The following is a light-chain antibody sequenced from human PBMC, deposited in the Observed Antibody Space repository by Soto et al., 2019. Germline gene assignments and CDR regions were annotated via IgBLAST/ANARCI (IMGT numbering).Light chain of an antibody. CDR1: QSLVHSDGIAY. CDR2: KVS. Sequence: DVVMTQSPLSLPVTLGQPASISCRSNQSLVHSDGIAYFSWFQQRPGRSPRRLIYKVSNRDSGVPARFSGSGSGTDFALKISRVEAEDVGVYFCMQAIYWPFTVGPGTKVDSK. CDR3: MQAIYWPFT. J-gene: IGKJ3*01. V-gene: IGKV2-30*02.